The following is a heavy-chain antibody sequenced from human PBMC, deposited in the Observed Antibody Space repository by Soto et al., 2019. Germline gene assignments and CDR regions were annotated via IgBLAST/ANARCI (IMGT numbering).Heavy chain of an antibody. V-gene: IGHV1-46*01. J-gene: IGHJ4*02. Sequence: LVKVSSQAARYSFTSYYMDWGRQAPGQGLEWMGIINPSGGSTSYAQKFQGRVTMTRDTSTSTVYMELSSLRSEDTAVYYCARDLDSSGYHDYWGQGTLVTVSS. CDR2: INPSGGST. D-gene: IGHD3-22*01. CDR1: RYSFTSYY. CDR3: ARDLDSSGYHDY.